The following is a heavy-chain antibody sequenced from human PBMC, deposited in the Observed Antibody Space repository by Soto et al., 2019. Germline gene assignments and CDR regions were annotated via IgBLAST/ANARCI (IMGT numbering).Heavy chain of an antibody. CDR2: ISAYNGNT. CDR3: ARDGSIAARNWFDP. D-gene: IGHD6-6*01. Sequence: ASVKVSCKASGYTFTSYGISWVRQAPGQGLEWMGWISAYNGNTNYAQKLQGRVTMTTDTSTSTAYVELRSLRSDDTAVYYCARDGSIAARNWFDPWGQGTLVTVSS. J-gene: IGHJ5*02. V-gene: IGHV1-18*04. CDR1: GYTFTSYG.